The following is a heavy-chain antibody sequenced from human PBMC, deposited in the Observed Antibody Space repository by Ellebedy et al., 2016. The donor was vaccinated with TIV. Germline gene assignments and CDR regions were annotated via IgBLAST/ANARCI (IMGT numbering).Heavy chain of an antibody. CDR2: ISSSSSYI. CDR1: GFPFSSYS. V-gene: IGHV3-21*01. J-gene: IGHJ6*03. CDR3: ARHWYDSSGYYYYYMDV. D-gene: IGHD3-22*01. Sequence: GGSLRLXXAASGFPFSSYSMNWVRQAPGKGLEWVSSISSSSSYIYYADSVKGRFTISRDNAKNSLYLQMNSLRAEDTAVYYCARHWYDSSGYYYYYMDVWGKGTTVTVSS.